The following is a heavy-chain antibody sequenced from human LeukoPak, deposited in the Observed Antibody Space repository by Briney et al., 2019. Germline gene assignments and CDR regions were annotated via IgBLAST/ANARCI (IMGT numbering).Heavy chain of an antibody. V-gene: IGHV4-59*12. CDR1: GGSISSYY. CDR2: IYYSGST. Sequence: SETLSLTCTVSGGSISSYYWSWIRQPPGKGLEWIGYIYYSGSTNYNPSLKSRVSISVDKSKNEFSLRLTSMTAADTAVYYCARSRGARYYFDFWGRGTLVTVSS. J-gene: IGHJ4*02. CDR3: ARSRGARYYFDF. D-gene: IGHD3-10*01.